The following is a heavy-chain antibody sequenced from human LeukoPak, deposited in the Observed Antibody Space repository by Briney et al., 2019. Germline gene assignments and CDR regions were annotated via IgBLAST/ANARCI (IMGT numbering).Heavy chain of an antibody. Sequence: ASLKVSCKASGYTFTSYAMHWVRQAPGQRLEWMGWINAGNGNTKYSQKFQGRVTITRDTSASTAYMELSSLRSEDTAVYYCAREVVGLWFGELSSPLGPWGQGTLVTVSS. CDR1: GYTFTSYA. CDR2: INAGNGNT. D-gene: IGHD3-10*01. J-gene: IGHJ5*02. V-gene: IGHV1-3*01. CDR3: AREVVGLWFGELSSPLGP.